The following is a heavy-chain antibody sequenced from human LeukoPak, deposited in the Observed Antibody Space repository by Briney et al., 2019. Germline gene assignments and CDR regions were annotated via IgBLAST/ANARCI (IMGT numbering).Heavy chain of an antibody. Sequence: PGGSLRLSCAASGFTFSSYSMNWVRQAPGKGLEWVSSISSSSSYIYYADSVKGRFTISRDNAKNSPYLQMNSLRAEDTAVYYCARELDCSSTSCYNYWGQGTLVTVSS. CDR2: ISSSSSYI. J-gene: IGHJ4*02. CDR1: GFTFSSYS. CDR3: ARELDCSSTSCYNY. V-gene: IGHV3-21*01. D-gene: IGHD2-2*02.